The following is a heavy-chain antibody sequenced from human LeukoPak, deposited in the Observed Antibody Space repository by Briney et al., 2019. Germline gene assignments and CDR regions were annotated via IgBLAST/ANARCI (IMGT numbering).Heavy chain of an antibody. Sequence: PSETLSLTCIVSGGSISDFYWSSVRQSAGKGLEYIGRIYSRGSTNYNPSLKSRVAMSVDTSKNQFSLNLRSLTAADTAVYYCARGTDSLDYWGQGTLVTVSS. CDR2: IYSRGST. CDR3: ARGTDSLDY. D-gene: IGHD4-11*01. V-gene: IGHV4-4*07. J-gene: IGHJ4*02. CDR1: GGSISDFY.